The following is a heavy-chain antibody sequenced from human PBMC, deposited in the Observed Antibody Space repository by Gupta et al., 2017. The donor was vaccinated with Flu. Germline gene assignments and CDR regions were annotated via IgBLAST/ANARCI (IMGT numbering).Heavy chain of an antibody. CDR3: ARDQVSYYGMDV. CDR2: INPTTGET. D-gene: IGHD1-20*01. V-gene: IGHV1-2*02. Sequence: QVQLEQSGTEVTKPGASVKVSCKASGYPFSAYYIHWVRQAPGQGLEWMGWINPTTGETNYEQKFQGRVTLTKDTSQSTAYMELTGLRSDDSAIYFCARDQVSYYGMDVWGQGTTVAVSS. CDR1: GYPFSAYY. J-gene: IGHJ6*02.